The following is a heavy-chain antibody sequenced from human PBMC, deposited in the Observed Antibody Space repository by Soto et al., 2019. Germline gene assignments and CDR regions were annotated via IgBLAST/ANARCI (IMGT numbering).Heavy chain of an antibody. V-gene: IGHV3-74*01. Sequence: GGSLRLSCAASGFTFSNYWMHCVRQGPWEGLVWVSHINSDGSIEDYADSVRGRFIISSDNTENTLYLQMNSLRAEDTAVYYCARDLSGPSDYWGQGTLVTVSS. CDR1: GFTFSNYW. J-gene: IGHJ4*02. CDR3: ARDLSGPSDY. CDR2: INSDGSIE.